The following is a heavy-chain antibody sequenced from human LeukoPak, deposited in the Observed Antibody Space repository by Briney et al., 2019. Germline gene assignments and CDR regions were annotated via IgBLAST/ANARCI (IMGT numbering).Heavy chain of an antibody. J-gene: IGHJ4*02. D-gene: IGHD1-26*01. CDR2: IYSGGST. V-gene: IGHV3-53*01. CDR3: VRVEYSGSHYLFDL. CDR1: GFTVSDNY. Sequence: GGSLRLSCAASGFTVSDNYMSWVRQAPGKGLEWVSVIYSGGSTYYADSVKGRFIISRDNSKSTLYLQMNSLRAEDTAVYYCVRVEYSGSHYLFDLWGQGTLVTVSS.